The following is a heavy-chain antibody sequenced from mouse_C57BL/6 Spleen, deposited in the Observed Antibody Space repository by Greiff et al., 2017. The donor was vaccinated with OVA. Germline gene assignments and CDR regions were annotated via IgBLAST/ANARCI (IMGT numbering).Heavy chain of an antibody. CDR2: INPNNGGT. J-gene: IGHJ3*01. CDR3: ARLTGEGFAY. CDR1: GYTFTDYN. V-gene: IGHV1-18*01. D-gene: IGHD4-1*01. Sequence: DVQLQESGPELVKPGASVKIPCKASGYTFTDYNMDWVKQSHGKSLEWIGDINPNNGGTIYNQKFKGKATLTVDKSSSTAYMELRSLTSEDTAVYYCARLTGEGFAYWGQGTLVTVSA.